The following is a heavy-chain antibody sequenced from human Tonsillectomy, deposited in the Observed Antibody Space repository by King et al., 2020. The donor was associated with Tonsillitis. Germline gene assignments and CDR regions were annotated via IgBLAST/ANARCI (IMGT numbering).Heavy chain of an antibody. J-gene: IGHJ3*02. CDR3: AKFGVNDGFDI. Sequence: VQLVESGGGMVQPGRSLRLSCAASGFIFSSYGMHWVRQAPGGGLEWVSFISYDGSDKNYGDSVKGRFAISRDNSKNTLFLQMSSLRPEDTAVYYCAKFGVNDGFDIWGQGTTVTVSS. CDR2: ISYDGSDK. D-gene: IGHD4-23*01. CDR1: GFIFSSYG. V-gene: IGHV3-30*18.